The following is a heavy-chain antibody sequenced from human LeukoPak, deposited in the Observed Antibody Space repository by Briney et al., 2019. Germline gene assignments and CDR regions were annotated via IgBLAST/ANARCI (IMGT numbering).Heavy chain of an antibody. J-gene: IGHJ6*03. D-gene: IGHD3-10*01. CDR2: ISAYNGNT. V-gene: IGHV1-18*01. Sequence: GASVKVSCKASGYTFTSYGISWVRQAPGQGLEWMGWISAYNGNTNYAQKLQGRVTMTTDTSTSTAYMELSSLRSEDTAVYFCAKYYYGSGSYYRVPSYMDVWGKGTTVTISS. CDR3: AKYYYGSGSYYRVPSYMDV. CDR1: GYTFTSYG.